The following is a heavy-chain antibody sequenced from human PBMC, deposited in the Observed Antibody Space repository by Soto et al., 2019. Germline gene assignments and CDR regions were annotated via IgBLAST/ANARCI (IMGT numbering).Heavy chain of an antibody. CDR3: ARDLTIFGVATAFDY. J-gene: IGHJ4*02. D-gene: IGHD3-3*01. CDR2: IYSGGST. V-gene: IGHV3-53*01. Sequence: GGSLRLSCAASGLSVSSNYMNWVRQAPGKGLEWVSVIYSGGSTYYADSVRGRFTISRDNSKNTLYLQMNSLRAEDTAVYYCARDLTIFGVATAFDYWGQGTLVTVSS. CDR1: GLSVSSNY.